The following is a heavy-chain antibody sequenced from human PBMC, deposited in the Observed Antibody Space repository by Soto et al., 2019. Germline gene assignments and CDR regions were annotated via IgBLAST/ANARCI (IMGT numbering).Heavy chain of an antibody. Sequence: PGGSLRLSCAASGFTFSTFDMSWVRQPPGKGLEWVSVISGSGVNPYYADSVKGRFTISRDNSKTTLYLQMNSLRAEYTALYYCVRHAKFKTVHDNVGYYSGLDVWRQGTKDTVYS. J-gene: IGHJ6*02. CDR2: ISGSGVNP. D-gene: IGHD3-16*01. CDR3: VRHAKFKTVHDNVGYYSGLDV. V-gene: IGHV3-23*01. CDR1: GFTFSTFD.